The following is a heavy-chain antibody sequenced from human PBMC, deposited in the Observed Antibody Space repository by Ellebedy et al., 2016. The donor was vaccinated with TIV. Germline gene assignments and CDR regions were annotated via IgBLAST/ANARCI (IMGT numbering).Heavy chain of an antibody. CDR2: ISYDGSNK. Sequence: PGGSLRLSCAASGFTFSNYAMHWVRQAPGKGLEWVAVISYDGSNKYYADSVKGRFTISRDNSENTLYLQMNSLRADDTAVYYCARVTRSYDFWSGLQPSEFDPWGQGTLVTVSS. V-gene: IGHV3-30-3*01. CDR1: GFTFSNYA. CDR3: ARVTRSYDFWSGLQPSEFDP. D-gene: IGHD3-3*01. J-gene: IGHJ5*02.